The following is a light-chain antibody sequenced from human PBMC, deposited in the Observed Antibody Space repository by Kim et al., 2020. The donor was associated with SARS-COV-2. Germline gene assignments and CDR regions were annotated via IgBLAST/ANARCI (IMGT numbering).Light chain of an antibody. CDR3: QQYSSSPAT. J-gene: IGKJ1*01. CDR1: QSVSSNY. V-gene: IGKV3-20*01. Sequence: SPGKSATLSGSASQSVSSNYLAWYQQKPGQAPRLLIYGASSRATGIPDRFSGSGSGTDFTLTITRLEPEDFAVYYCQQYSSSPATFGQGTKVDIK. CDR2: GAS.